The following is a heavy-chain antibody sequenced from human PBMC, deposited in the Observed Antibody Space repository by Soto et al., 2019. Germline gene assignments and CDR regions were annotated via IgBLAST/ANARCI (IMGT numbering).Heavy chain of an antibody. V-gene: IGHV1-69*06. D-gene: IGHD1-26*01. J-gene: IGHJ6*02. CDR2: IIPIFGTA. CDR1: GGTVSSYA. CDR3: ARDHSGSYPPYYYGMDV. Sequence: SVKVSCKASGGTVSSYAISWVRQAPGQGLEWMGGIIPIFGTAKYEQKFQGRVTITADKSTSTAYMKLSSLRSEDTAVYYCARDHSGSYPPYYYGMDVWGQGTTVTVSS.